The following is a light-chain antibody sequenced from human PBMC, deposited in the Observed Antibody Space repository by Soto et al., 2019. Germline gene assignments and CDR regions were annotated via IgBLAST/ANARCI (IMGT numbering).Light chain of an antibody. J-gene: IGLJ1*01. Sequence: QSVLTQPPSVSAAPGQKATISCSGSRSNIGGNSVSWYQQLPGTATKLLIYDDNNRPSGIPDRFSGSKSGTSATLGITGFQTGDEADDYCGSWDSSLSAYDFGTWTKVTVL. CDR1: RSNIGGNS. CDR2: DDN. V-gene: IGLV1-51*01. CDR3: GSWDSSLSAYD.